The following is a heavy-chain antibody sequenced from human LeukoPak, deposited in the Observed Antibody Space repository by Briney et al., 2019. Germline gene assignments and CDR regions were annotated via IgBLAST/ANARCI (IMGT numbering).Heavy chain of an antibody. Sequence: PGGSLRLSCAASGFTFSSYGMHWVRQAPGKGLEWVAVISYDGSNKYYADSVKGRFTISRDNSKNTLYLQMNSLRAEDTAVYYCATPQGLYWGQGTLVTVSS. J-gene: IGHJ4*02. CDR1: GFTFSSYG. V-gene: IGHV3-30*03. CDR3: ATPQGLY. CDR2: ISYDGSNK.